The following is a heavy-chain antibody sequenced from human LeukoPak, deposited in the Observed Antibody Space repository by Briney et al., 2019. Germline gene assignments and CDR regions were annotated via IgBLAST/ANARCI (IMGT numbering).Heavy chain of an antibody. J-gene: IGHJ4*02. V-gene: IGHV4-61*01. CDR3: ARVTMVRGVLFDY. CDR2: IYYSGST. Sequence: PSETLSLTCTVSGGSVSSGSYYWSWIRQPPGKGQEWIGYIYYSGSTNYNPSLKSRVTISVDTSKNQFSLKLSSVTAADTAVYYCARVTMVRGVLFDYWGQGTLVTVSS. D-gene: IGHD3-10*01. CDR1: GGSVSSGSYY.